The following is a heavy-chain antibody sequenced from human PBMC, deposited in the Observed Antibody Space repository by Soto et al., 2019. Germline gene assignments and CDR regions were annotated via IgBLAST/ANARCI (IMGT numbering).Heavy chain of an antibody. Sequence: PSETLSLTCTVSGGSISSFYWHWIRQFPGKGLEWIGYIYDSVNTNYNPSLKSRVTISVDTSQNQFSLKLNSVTAADTAVYYWARVDQSSSRFGLSYWGQGXLVTVSS. CDR2: IYDSVNT. D-gene: IGHD6-13*01. CDR3: ARVDQSSSRFGLSY. V-gene: IGHV4-59*01. J-gene: IGHJ4*02. CDR1: GGSISSFY.